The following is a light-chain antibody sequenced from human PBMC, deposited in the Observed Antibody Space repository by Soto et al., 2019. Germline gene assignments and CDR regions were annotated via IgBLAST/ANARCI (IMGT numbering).Light chain of an antibody. CDR2: DVS. J-gene: IGLJ1*01. Sequence: QSALTQPASVSGSRGQSITISCTGTSSDVGGYNYVSWYQQHPGKAPKLMIYDVSNRPSGVSNRFSGSKSGNTASLTISGLQAEDEADYYCSSYTSSSTLGFFGTGTKLTVL. V-gene: IGLV2-14*01. CDR3: SSYTSSSTLGF. CDR1: SSDVGGYNY.